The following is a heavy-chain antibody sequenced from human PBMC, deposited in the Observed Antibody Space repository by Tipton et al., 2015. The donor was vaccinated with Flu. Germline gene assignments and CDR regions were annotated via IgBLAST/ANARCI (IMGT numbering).Heavy chain of an antibody. J-gene: IGHJ4*02. CDR1: GGSISSGDYC. CDR2: IYCSGSI. V-gene: IGHV4-31*03. CDR3: TRQLEAATRSSN. Sequence: TLSLTCSVSGGSISSGDYCWSWIRQHPGKGLEWIGNIYCSGSIDYNPSLKSRVTISVDTSKNQFSLKLSSVTAADTAVYYCTRQLEAATRSSNWGQGTLVTVSS. D-gene: IGHD1-1*01.